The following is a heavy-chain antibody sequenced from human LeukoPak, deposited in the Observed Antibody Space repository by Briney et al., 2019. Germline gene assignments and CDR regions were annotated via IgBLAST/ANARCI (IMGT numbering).Heavy chain of an antibody. CDR1: GFTFSDYY. J-gene: IGHJ4*02. CDR2: ISRSSGTI. Sequence: NPGGSLRLSCAVSGFTFSDYYMTWISQAPGKGLEWVSHISRSSGTIYYADSVQGRFTVSRDNGKKSLYLQMSYLRAEDTAVYYCVREAKMTNILWGQGTLVTVSS. D-gene: IGHD2-21*01. V-gene: IGHV3-11*01. CDR3: VREAKMTNIL.